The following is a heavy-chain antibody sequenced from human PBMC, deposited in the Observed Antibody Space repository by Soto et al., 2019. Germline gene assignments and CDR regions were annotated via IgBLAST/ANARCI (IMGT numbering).Heavy chain of an antibody. CDR1: ASIFKGHG. CDR2: IRYDGSDE. J-gene: IGHJ4*02. CDR3: ARDGVGATTFFGFLDY. Sequence: QVQLVESGGGVVQPGGSLRLSCAASASIFKGHGMHWVRQAPGKGLEWVAIIRYDGSDEHYGDSVKGRFTISRDNFKNMLYLQMNSLRAEDTAVYYCARDGVGATTFFGFLDYWGQGTLVTVSS. V-gene: IGHV3-33*08. D-gene: IGHD1-26*01.